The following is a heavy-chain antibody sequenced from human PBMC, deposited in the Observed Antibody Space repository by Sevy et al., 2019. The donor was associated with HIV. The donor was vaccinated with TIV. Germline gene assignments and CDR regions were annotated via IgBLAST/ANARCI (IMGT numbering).Heavy chain of an antibody. V-gene: IGHV1-69*13. CDR3: ARGGGNGWYYFDY. Sequence: ASVKVSCKASGGTFSSYGISWVRQAPGQGLEWMGGLIPILGTVHYAQKFQGRVTLTEDESTETAYMDLSSLGSEDTAVYYCARGGGNGWYYFDYWGQETLVTVSS. D-gene: IGHD6-19*01. CDR1: GGTFSSYG. CDR2: LIPILGTV. J-gene: IGHJ4*02.